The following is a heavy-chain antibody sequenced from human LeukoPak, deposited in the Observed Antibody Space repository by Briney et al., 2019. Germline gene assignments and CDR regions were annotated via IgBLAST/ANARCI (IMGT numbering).Heavy chain of an antibody. J-gene: IGHJ3*02. CDR3: ARVPRFYYGSGSYSRKRDAFDI. CDR1: GYTFTSYG. CDR2: ISAYNGNT. Sequence: RGASVKVSCKASGYTFTSYGISWVRQAPGQGLEWMGWISAYNGNTNYAQKLQGRVTMTTDTSTSTAYMELRSLRSDDTAVYYCARVPRFYYGSGSYSRKRDAFDIWGQGTMVTVSS. D-gene: IGHD3-10*01. V-gene: IGHV1-18*01.